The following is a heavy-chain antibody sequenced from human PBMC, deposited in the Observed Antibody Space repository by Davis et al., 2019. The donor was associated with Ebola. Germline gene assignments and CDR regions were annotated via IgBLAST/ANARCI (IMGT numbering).Heavy chain of an antibody. CDR2: INAGNGNT. D-gene: IGHD2-2*01. J-gene: IGHJ6*03. Sequence: ASVKVSCKASGYTFTSYAMHWVRQAPGQRLEWMGWINAGNGNTKYSQKFQGRVTITRDTSASTAYMELSSLRSEDTAVYYCARGVWKYQLLTYYYMDVWGKGTTVTVSS. CDR1: GYTFTSYA. CDR3: ARGVWKYQLLTYYYMDV. V-gene: IGHV1-3*01.